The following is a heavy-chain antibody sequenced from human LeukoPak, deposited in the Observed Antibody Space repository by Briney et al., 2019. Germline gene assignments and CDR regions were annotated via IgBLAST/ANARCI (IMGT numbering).Heavy chain of an antibody. V-gene: IGHV1-3*01. D-gene: IGHD4-11*01. CDR3: ARGVPTDY. J-gene: IGHJ4*02. Sequence: ASVKVSCKASGYIFTDYAIHWLRQAPGQRPEWMGWMNGGNGNTKYSQKFQGRITLIRDTSAATAYMELSSLKSEDTAVYYCARGVPTDYWGQGTLVTVSS. CDR1: GYIFTDYA. CDR2: MNGGNGNT.